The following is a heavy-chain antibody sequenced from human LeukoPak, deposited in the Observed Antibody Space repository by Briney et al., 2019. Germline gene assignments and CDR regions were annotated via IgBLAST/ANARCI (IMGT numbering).Heavy chain of an antibody. CDR3: ARGASRYFEY. CDR2: TYYRSQWYY. CDR1: GDSFSSKSAP. D-gene: IGHD6-6*01. Sequence: KPSQTLSLTCAISGDSFSSKSAPWNWITQAPSRGLEWLGWTYYRSQWYYHYAVSVKGRIVINPDKSKNSFSLQLNSVTPEDTVVYYCARGASRYFEYWGQGTLVTVSS. V-gene: IGHV6-1*01. J-gene: IGHJ4*02.